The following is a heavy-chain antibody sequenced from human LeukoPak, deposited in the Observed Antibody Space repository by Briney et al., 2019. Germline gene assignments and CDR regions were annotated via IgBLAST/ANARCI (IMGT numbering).Heavy chain of an antibody. CDR1: GFTLSSYW. Sequence: GGSLRLSCAASGFTLSSYWMSWVRQARGKGLEGVAHIKQDGSEKYYVDSVKGRFTISRDNAKNSLYLRMDSLRAEDTAVYYCARDRIYCSSTSCYFFDYWGQGTLVTVSS. D-gene: IGHD2-2*01. J-gene: IGHJ4*02. CDR2: IKQDGSEK. CDR3: ARDRIYCSSTSCYFFDY. V-gene: IGHV3-7*01.